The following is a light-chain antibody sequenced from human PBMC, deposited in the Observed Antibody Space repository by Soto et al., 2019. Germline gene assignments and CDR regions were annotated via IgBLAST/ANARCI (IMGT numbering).Light chain of an antibody. CDR2: GNN. V-gene: IGLV1-40*01. Sequence: QAVVTQPPSVSGAPGQRVTISCTGSSSNIGAGYDVHWYQQLPGTAPKLLIYGNNNRPSGVPDRFSGSKSGTSASLAVTGLQAEDEAEYYCQSYATGLSVLYVFGTGTKLTVL. CDR1: SSNIGAGYD. CDR3: QSYATGLSVLYV. J-gene: IGLJ1*01.